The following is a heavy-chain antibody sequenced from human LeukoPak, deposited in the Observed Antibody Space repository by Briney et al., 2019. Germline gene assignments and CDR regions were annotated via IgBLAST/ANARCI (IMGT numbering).Heavy chain of an antibody. Sequence: SETLSLTCTVSGGSISSSTDSWGWIRQPPGKGLEWIGSVYYSGSTYHNPSLKSRVTISVDTSKSQFSLTLSSVTAADTAVYYCARLNIGQPFDYWGQGTLVTVSS. D-gene: IGHD2-2*01. CDR2: VYYSGST. CDR3: ARLNIGQPFDY. V-gene: IGHV4-39*01. CDR1: GGSISSSTDS. J-gene: IGHJ4*02.